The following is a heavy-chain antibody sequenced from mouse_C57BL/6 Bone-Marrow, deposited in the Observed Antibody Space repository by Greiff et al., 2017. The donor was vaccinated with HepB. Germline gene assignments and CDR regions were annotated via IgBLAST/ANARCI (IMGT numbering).Heavy chain of an antibody. CDR1: GFTFSDFY. CDR3: ARDAAYDSKGWYFDV. CDR2: SRNKANDYTT. J-gene: IGHJ1*03. V-gene: IGHV7-1*01. D-gene: IGHD2-5*01. Sequence: EVMLVESGGGLVQSGRSLRLSCATSGFTFSDFYMEWVRQAPGTGLEWIAASRNKANDYTTEYSASVKVRFIVSRDTSQSILYLQMNALRAEDNAIYYCARDAAYDSKGWYFDVWGTGTTVTVSS.